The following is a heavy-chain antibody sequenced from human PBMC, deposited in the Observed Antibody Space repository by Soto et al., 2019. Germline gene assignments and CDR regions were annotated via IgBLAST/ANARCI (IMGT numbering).Heavy chain of an antibody. CDR1: GFTLSDHY. V-gene: IGHV3-72*01. CDR3: ARKGIRYGKQGDLYYYMDV. J-gene: IGHJ6*03. Sequence: PGGSLRLSCAASGFTLSDHYMDWVRQAPGKGLEWVGRTKHKPEEYTTEYAASVKGRFTISRDDSKSTLYLQLNSLKTEDTAVYYCARKGIRYGKQGDLYYYMDVWGKGTTVTVSS. D-gene: IGHD4-17*01. CDR2: TKHKPEEYTT.